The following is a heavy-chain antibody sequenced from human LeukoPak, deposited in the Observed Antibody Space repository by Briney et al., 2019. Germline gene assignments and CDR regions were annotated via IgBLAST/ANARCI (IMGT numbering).Heavy chain of an antibody. CDR1: GGTFSSYA. J-gene: IGHJ4*02. CDR3: ARAHWRTRNHFDY. Sequence: ASVKVSCKASGGTFSSYAISWVRQAPGQGLEWMGGIIPIFGTANYAQKFQGRVTITTDESTSTAYMELSSLRSEDTAVYYCARAHWRTRNHFDYWGQGTLVTVSS. D-gene: IGHD2-2*01. CDR2: IIPIFGTA. V-gene: IGHV1-69*05.